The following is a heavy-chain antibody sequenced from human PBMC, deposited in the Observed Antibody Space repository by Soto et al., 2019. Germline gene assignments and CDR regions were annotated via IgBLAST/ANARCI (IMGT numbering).Heavy chain of an antibody. CDR3: ARGLISRGLVATH. D-gene: IGHD3-10*01. V-gene: IGHV1-8*01. CDR2: MNSNSGNT. Sequence: QVQLVQSGAEVKKPGASVKVSCKTSGDSFTSYDINWVRQAPGQGLEWLGRMNSNSGNTGYSDNFQGRVSMTRDTSIRGDYLELTNLRSDDTAVYYCARGLISRGLVATHWGQGTPVTVSS. CDR1: GDSFTSYD. J-gene: IGHJ4*02.